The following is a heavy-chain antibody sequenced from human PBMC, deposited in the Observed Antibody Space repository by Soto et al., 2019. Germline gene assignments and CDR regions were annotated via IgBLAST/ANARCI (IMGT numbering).Heavy chain of an antibody. V-gene: IGHV3-64D*06. CDR3: VKSRGGNNFDFFD. CDR2: VRGNGDPP. Sequence: LRLSCAASGFTFSGYAMHWVRQAPGKGLEYVSGVRGNGDPPFYADSVKGRFTISRDNSKNTLYLQMSSLSADDTAVYYCVKSRGGNNFDFFDWGQGALVTVSS. CDR1: GFTFSGYA. J-gene: IGHJ4*02. D-gene: IGHD5-12*01.